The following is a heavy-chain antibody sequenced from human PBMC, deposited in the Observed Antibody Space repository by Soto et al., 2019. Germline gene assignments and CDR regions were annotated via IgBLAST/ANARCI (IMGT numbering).Heavy chain of an antibody. CDR3: TRVARLADY. CDR2: ISGSGHDT. D-gene: IGHD3-10*01. CDR1: GFTFSDHY. Sequence: QVHLVESGGGLVKPGGSLRLSCVASGFTFSDHYMNWIRQSPGKGLEWISYISGSGHDTNYADSVKGRFTISRDNTKNSLNLEMNSLRDEDTAMYYCTRVARLADYWGQGTLVTVSA. V-gene: IGHV3-11*05. J-gene: IGHJ4*02.